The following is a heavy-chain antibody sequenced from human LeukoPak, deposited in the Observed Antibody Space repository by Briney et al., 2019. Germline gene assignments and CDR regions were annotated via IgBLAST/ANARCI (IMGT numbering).Heavy chain of an antibody. D-gene: IGHD6-13*01. J-gene: IGHJ3*02. CDR2: IYYSGST. Sequence: SETLSLTCTVSGGSISSYNWSWIRQPPGKGLEWIGYIYYSGSTNYNPSLKSRVTISVDTSKNQFSLKLSSVTAADTAVYYCARDRGSWYSLAFDIWGQGTMVTVSS. CDR3: ARDRGSWYSLAFDI. CDR1: GGSISSYN. V-gene: IGHV4-59*01.